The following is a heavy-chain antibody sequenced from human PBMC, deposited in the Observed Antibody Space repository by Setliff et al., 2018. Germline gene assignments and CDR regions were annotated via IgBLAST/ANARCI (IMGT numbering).Heavy chain of an antibody. CDR2: IYYSGST. V-gene: IGHV4-39*07. D-gene: IGHD6-19*01. CDR3: ARDPLGEIAVAGHDAFDI. Sequence: SETLSLTCTVSGGSISSDTYYWGWIRQPPGKGLEWIGSIYYSGSTYYNPSLKSRVTISVDTSKNQFSLKLSSVTAADTAVYYCARDPLGEIAVAGHDAFDIWGQGTMVTVSS. J-gene: IGHJ3*02. CDR1: GGSISSDTYY.